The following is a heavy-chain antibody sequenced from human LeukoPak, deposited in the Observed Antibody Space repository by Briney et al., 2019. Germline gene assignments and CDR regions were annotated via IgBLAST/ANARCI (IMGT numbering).Heavy chain of an antibody. V-gene: IGHV3-33*01. J-gene: IGHJ4*02. CDR3: ARDGRSGPHFDS. CDR1: GFTFRSHA. Sequence: GGSLRLSCAASGFTFRSHAMHWVRQAPGKGLEWVAHIWFDGSNKYFADSVKGRFTISRDNSKNTLYLQMNSLRAEDTAVYYCARDGRSGPHFDSWGQGTLVTVSS. D-gene: IGHD1-1*01. CDR2: IWFDGSNK.